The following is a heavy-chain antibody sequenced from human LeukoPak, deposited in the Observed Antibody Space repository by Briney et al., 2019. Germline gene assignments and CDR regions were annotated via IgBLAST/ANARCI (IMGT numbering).Heavy chain of an antibody. CDR3: ARLTSSYYMDV. CDR2: IYTYGIT. Sequence: PSETLSLTCTVSGGSIGSYYWTWIRQPAGKGLDWIGRIYTYGITNYNPSLKSRVTMSIDTSKNQFSLKVTSVTAADTAVYYCARLTSSYYMDVWGKGTTVIVS. J-gene: IGHJ6*03. CDR1: GGSIGSYY. V-gene: IGHV4-4*07. D-gene: IGHD2-2*01.